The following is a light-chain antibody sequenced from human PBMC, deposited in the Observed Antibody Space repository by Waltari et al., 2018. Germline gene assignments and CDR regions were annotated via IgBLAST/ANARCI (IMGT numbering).Light chain of an antibody. V-gene: IGLV1-40*01. CDR1: RSNLGTGYD. CDR3: QSYDSSLGGSV. J-gene: IGLJ2*01. Sequence: QSVLTQPPSVSGAPGQRVTISCTGSRSNLGTGYDVHWYQRLPGTAPRRLIYGRPNGPSGIPWRFSGSKSGTSASLAITGLQTEDEGDYYCQSYDSSLGGSVFGGGTKLTVL. CDR2: GRP.